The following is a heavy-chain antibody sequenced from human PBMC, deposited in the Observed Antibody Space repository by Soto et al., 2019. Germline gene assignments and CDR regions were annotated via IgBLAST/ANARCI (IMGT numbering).Heavy chain of an antibody. CDR1: GFTFSSYS. CDR3: ARAGPNFDY. D-gene: IGHD1-1*01. Sequence: EVQLVESGGGLVQPGGTLRHSCAATGFTFSSYSMNWVRQAPGKGLEWVSYISSSSSTIYYADSVKGRFTISRDNAKNSLYLQMNSLRAEDTAVYHCARAGPNFDYWGQGTLVTVSS. V-gene: IGHV3-48*01. J-gene: IGHJ4*02. CDR2: ISSSSSTI.